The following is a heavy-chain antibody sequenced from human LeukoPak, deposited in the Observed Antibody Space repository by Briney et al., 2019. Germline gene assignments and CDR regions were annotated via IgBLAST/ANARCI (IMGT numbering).Heavy chain of an antibody. J-gene: IGHJ5*02. CDR3: ARVFYGSGGWFDP. D-gene: IGHD3-10*01. CDR1: GFTVSSNY. Sequence: GGSLRLSCAASGFTVSSNYMSWVRQAPGKGLEWVSVIYSGGSTYYADSVKGRFTISRDDSKNTLYLQMNSLRAEDTAVYYCARVFYGSGGWFDPWGQGTLVTVSS. CDR2: IYSGGST. V-gene: IGHV3-53*01.